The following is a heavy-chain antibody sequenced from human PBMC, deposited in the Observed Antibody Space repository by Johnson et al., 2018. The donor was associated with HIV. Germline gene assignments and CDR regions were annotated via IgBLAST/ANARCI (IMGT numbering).Heavy chain of an antibody. J-gene: IGHJ3*02. CDR2: ISNNGDST. V-gene: IGHV3-64*01. D-gene: IGHD1-26*01. CDR3: ARGHIGSYYYDAFDI. Sequence: VQLVESGGGLVQPGGSLRLSCAASGFTFSSYAMHWVRQAPGKGLEYFSAISNNGDSTYYANSVKDRFTISRDNSKNTLYLQMGSLRAEDMAVYYCARGHIGSYYYDAFDIWGQGTIVTVSS. CDR1: GFTFSSYA.